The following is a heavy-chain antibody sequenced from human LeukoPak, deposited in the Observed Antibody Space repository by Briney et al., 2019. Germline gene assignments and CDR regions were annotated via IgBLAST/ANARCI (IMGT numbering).Heavy chain of an antibody. V-gene: IGHV1-24*01. CDR2: FDPEDGET. CDR3: ARFGYYYMDV. D-gene: IGHD3-10*01. CDR1: GYTLTELS. J-gene: IGHJ6*03. Sequence: ASVKVSCKVSGYTLTELSMHWVRQAPGKGLEWMGGFDPEDGETIYAQKFQGRVTMTRNTSISTAYMELSSLRSEDTAVYYCARFGYYYMDVWGKGTTVTISS.